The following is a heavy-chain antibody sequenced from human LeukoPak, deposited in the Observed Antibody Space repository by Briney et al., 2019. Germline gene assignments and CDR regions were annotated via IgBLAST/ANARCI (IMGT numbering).Heavy chain of an antibody. CDR1: GGSFSGYY. J-gene: IGHJ4*02. Sequence: PSETLSLTCAVYGGSFSGYYWSWIRQPPGKGLEWIGEINHSGSTNYNPSLKSRVTISVDTSKNQFSLKLSSVTAADTAVYYCARVAAADTYFDYWGQGTPVTVSS. CDR3: ARVAAADTYFDY. V-gene: IGHV4-34*01. CDR2: INHSGST. D-gene: IGHD6-13*01.